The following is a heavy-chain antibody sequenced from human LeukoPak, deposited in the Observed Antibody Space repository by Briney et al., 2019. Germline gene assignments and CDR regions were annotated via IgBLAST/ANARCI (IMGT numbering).Heavy chain of an antibody. J-gene: IGHJ2*01. D-gene: IGHD2/OR15-2a*01. Sequence: PSETLSLTCTVSGGSISSGDYYWSWIRRPPGKGLEWIGYIYYSGSTYYNPSLKSRVTISVDTSKNQFSLKLSSVTAADTAVYYCARVPGIVWYFDPWGRGTLVTVSS. CDR3: ARVPGIVWYFDP. CDR2: IYYSGST. V-gene: IGHV4-30-4*08. CDR1: GGSISSGDYY.